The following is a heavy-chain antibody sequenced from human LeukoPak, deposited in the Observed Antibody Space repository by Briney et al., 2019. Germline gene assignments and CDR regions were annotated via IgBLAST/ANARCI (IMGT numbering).Heavy chain of an antibody. J-gene: IGHJ6*02. V-gene: IGHV4-34*01. Sequence: SETLSLTCAVYGGSFSGYYWSWIRQPPGKGLEWIGEINHSGSTNYNPSLKSRVTISVDTSKNQFSLKLSSVTAADTAVYYCARGVTAILNYYYYYGMDVWGQGTTVTVSS. CDR3: ARGVTAILNYYYYYGMDV. D-gene: IGHD2-21*02. CDR1: GGSFSGYY. CDR2: INHSGST.